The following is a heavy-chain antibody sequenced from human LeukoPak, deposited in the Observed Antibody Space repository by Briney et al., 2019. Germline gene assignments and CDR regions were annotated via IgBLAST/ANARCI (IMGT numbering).Heavy chain of an antibody. CDR3: ARVEGGYYAYYYGLDA. J-gene: IGHJ6*02. D-gene: IGHD2-15*01. CDR2: TYYRSKWHN. Sequence: SQTLSLTCAISGDSVSSNSATWNWIRQSPSRGLEWLGRTYYRSKWHNDYAASVRSRVTINPDTSKNQFSLQLNSVTPEDTAEYYCARVEGGYYAYYYGLDAWGQGTTVTVSS. CDR1: GDSVSSNSAT. V-gene: IGHV6-1*01.